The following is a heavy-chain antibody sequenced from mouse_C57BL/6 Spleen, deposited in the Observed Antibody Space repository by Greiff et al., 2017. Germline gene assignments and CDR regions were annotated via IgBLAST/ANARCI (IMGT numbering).Heavy chain of an antibody. J-gene: IGHJ1*03. Sequence: VHLVESGPGLVQPSQSLSITCTVSGFSLTSYGVHWVRQSPGKGLEWLGVIWRGGSTDYNAAFMSRLSITKDNSKSQVFFKMNSLQADDTAIYYCAVYDMDFHYGYFDVWGTGTTVTVSS. V-gene: IGHV2-5*01. CDR3: AVYDMDFHYGYFDV. D-gene: IGHD2-3*01. CDR2: IWRGGST. CDR1: GFSLTSYG.